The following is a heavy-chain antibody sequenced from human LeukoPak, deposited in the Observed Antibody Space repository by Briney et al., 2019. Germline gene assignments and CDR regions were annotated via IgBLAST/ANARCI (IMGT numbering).Heavy chain of an antibody. CDR3: ARVSGNSVYYYYYMDV. Sequence: ASETLSLTCTVSGYSISSGYYWGWIRQPPGKGLEWIGSIYHSGRTFDNPSLKSRVTISVDTSKNQFSLKLSSVTAADTAVYYCARVSGNSVYYYYYMDVWGKGTTVTVSS. D-gene: IGHD4-23*01. J-gene: IGHJ6*03. CDR1: GYSISSGYY. V-gene: IGHV4-38-2*02. CDR2: IYHSGRT.